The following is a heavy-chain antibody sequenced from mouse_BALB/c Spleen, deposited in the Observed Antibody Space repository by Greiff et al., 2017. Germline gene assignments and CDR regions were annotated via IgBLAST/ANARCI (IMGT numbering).Heavy chain of an antibody. CDR1: GFTFSSYA. CDR2: ISSGGSYT. V-gene: IGHV5-9-3*01. D-gene: IGHD4-1*01. CDR3: ARLTGTEGYFDV. J-gene: IGHJ1*01. Sequence: EVKLVESGGGLVKPGGSLKLSCAASGFTFSSYAMSWVRQTPEKRLEWVATISSGGSYTYYPDSVKGRFTISRDNAKNTLYLQMSSLRSEDTAMYYCARLTGTEGYFDVWGAGTTVTVSS.